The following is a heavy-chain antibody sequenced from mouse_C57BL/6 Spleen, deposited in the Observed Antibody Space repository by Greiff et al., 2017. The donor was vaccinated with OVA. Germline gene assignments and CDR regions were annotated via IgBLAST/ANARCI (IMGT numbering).Heavy chain of an antibody. Sequence: QVQLQQPGAELVSPGTSVKLSCKASGYTFTSYWMHWVKQRPGQGLEWIGVIDPSDSYTNYNQKFKGKATLTVDTSSSTAYMQLSSLTSEDSAVYYCARYYSNYDFDYWGQGTTLTVSS. D-gene: IGHD2-5*01. CDR2: IDPSDSYT. V-gene: IGHV1-59*01. J-gene: IGHJ2*01. CDR1: GYTFTSYW. CDR3: ARYYSNYDFDY.